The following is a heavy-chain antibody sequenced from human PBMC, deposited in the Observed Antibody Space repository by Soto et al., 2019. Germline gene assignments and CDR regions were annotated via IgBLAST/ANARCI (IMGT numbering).Heavy chain of an antibody. CDR1: GFTVSSHY. CDR2: IYSGGST. V-gene: IGHV3-66*01. J-gene: IGHJ1*01. CDR3: ADGIAVAGTPEYFQH. D-gene: IGHD6-19*01. Sequence: EVQLVESGGGLVQPGGSLRLSCAASGFTVSSHYMSWVRQAPGKGLEWVSVIYSGGSTYNADSVKGRFTISRDNSKNTLYLQMNSLRAEDTAVYYCADGIAVAGTPEYFQHWGQGTLVTVSS.